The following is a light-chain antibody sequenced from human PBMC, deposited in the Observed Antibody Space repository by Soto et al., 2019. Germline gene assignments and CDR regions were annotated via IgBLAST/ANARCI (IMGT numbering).Light chain of an antibody. CDR2: AAS. CDR3: QHSYSTPIT. CDR1: QSISSY. J-gene: IGKJ5*01. V-gene: IGKV1-39*01. Sequence: DIQMTQSPSSLSASVGDRVTITCLASQSISSYLNWYQQKPGKALKLLIYAASSLQSGVPSRFSGSGSGTDFTLTISSLQPEDFATYYCQHSYSTPITFGQGTRLEIK.